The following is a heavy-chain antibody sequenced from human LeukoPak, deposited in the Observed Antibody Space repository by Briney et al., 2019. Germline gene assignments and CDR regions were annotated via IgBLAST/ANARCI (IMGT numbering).Heavy chain of an antibody. CDR1: GFTFGSYE. J-gene: IGHJ4*02. V-gene: IGHV3-48*03. Sequence: PGGSLRLSCAASGFTFGSYEMKWVRQAPGKGLEWVSCISTSGSTIYYADSVRGRFTMSRDDARNSLYLQMNSLRAEDTAVYYCARDGPGYSFDHWGQGTLVTVSS. CDR3: ARDGPGYSFDH. D-gene: IGHD5-18*01. CDR2: ISTSGSTI.